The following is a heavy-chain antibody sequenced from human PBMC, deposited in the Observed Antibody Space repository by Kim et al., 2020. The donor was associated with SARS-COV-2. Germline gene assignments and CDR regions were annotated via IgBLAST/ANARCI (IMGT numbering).Heavy chain of an antibody. CDR2: IYYSGST. Sequence: SETLSLTCTVSGGSISSSSYYWGWIRQPPGKGLEWIGSIYYSGSTYYNPSLKSRVPISVDTSKNQFSLKLSSVTAADTAVYYCARQNCGGDCYSDDAFDIWGQGTMVTVSS. D-gene: IGHD2-21*02. CDR3: ARQNCGGDCYSDDAFDI. J-gene: IGHJ3*02. CDR1: GGSISSSSYY. V-gene: IGHV4-39*01.